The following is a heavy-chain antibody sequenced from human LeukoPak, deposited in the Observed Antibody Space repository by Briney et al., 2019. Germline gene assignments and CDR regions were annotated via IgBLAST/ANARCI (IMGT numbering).Heavy chain of an antibody. CDR2: ISGSGGST. D-gene: IGHD3-10*01. CDR3: AKDRFGYDTSPGEIDY. CDR1: GLTFSGYA. V-gene: IGHV3-23*01. Sequence: GGSLRLSCAASGLTFSGYAMSWVRQAPGKGLEWVSGISGSGGSTYYADSAKVRFTISRDNSKNTLYLQMDSLRAEDTAVYYCAKDRFGYDTSPGEIDYWGQGTLVTVSS. J-gene: IGHJ4*02.